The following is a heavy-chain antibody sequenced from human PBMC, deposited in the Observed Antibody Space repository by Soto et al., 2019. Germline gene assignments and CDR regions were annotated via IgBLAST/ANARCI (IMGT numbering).Heavy chain of an antibody. Sequence: EVQLLQSGGDLVQPGGSLRLSCAASGFTFSAYAMSWVRQAPGKGLEWVSAISGSGDRTYYADSVKGRFTISRDSSDNTLYLQMNSLRAEDTAIYYCAKDRMYYYGSGSRWYLDYWGQGTLGIVSS. D-gene: IGHD3-10*01. CDR2: ISGSGDRT. V-gene: IGHV3-23*01. CDR3: AKDRMYYYGSGSRWYLDY. J-gene: IGHJ4*02. CDR1: GFTFSAYA.